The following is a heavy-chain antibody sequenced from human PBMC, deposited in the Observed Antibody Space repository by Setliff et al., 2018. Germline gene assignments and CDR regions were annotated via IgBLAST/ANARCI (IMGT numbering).Heavy chain of an antibody. J-gene: IGHJ4*02. CDR2: INHSGST. CDR3: ARRETYYDFWSGHYAY. D-gene: IGHD3-3*01. Sequence: PSETLSLTCAVYGGSFSGYYWSWIRQPPGKGLEWIGEINHSGSTNYNPSRKSRVTISVDTSKHQFSLTLSSVTAADTAVYYCARRETYYDFWSGHYAYWGQGTVVTVSS. CDR1: GGSFSGYY. V-gene: IGHV4-34*01.